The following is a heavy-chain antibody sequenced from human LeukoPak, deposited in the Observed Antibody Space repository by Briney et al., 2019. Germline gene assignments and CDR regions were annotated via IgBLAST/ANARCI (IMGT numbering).Heavy chain of an antibody. V-gene: IGHV3-48*04. Sequence: GGSLRLSCAASGFTFSSYSMTWVRHAPGKGQEWVSYISSSSSTIYYADSEKARFPISRDNAKTSLSLQMHRLRAEHTAVYYCARATDRGDSVGMDVWGQGTTVTVSS. J-gene: IGHJ6*02. CDR3: ARATDRGDSVGMDV. D-gene: IGHD3-10*01. CDR2: ISSSSSTI. CDR1: GFTFSSYS.